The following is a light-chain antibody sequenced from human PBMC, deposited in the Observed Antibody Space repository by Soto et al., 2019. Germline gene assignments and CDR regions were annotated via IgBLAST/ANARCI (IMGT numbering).Light chain of an antibody. V-gene: IGKV3-20*01. CDR2: GAS. CDR1: QSVSSSY. CDR3: QQYDSSPIT. Sequence: EIVFTQSPGTLSLSPWERATLSCRASQSVSSSYLAWYQQKPGQAPSLLIYGASRRATGIPDRFSGSGSGTDFTLTISRLEPEDFAVYYCQQYDSSPITFGQGTRLEI. J-gene: IGKJ5*01.